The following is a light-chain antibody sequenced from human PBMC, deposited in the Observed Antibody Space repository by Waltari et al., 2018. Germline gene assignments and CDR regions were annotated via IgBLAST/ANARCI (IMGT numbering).Light chain of an antibody. J-gene: IGLJ1*01. CDR3: TSYPGGNYYV. CDR1: SSDVGGYDY. Sequence: QSALTQPPSASGSPGQSVTISCTGTSSDVGGYDYVSWYQQLPGKAPKLMIYEVTKRHSRAPVRYSGSKSGSAASLTVSGRKADDEVDDYVTSYPGGNYYVFGSGTKVADL. V-gene: IGLV2-8*01. CDR2: EVT.